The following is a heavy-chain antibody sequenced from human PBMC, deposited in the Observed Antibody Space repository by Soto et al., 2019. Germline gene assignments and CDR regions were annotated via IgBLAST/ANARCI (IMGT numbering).Heavy chain of an antibody. Sequence: GESLKISCKGSGYSFTSYWIGWVRQMPGKGLECMGFIYPGDSDTTYSPSFQGHVTISADKYSSTAYLQWSSLKASDTAMYYCAREDSSGYSEYSGQGTLVTVS. D-gene: IGHD6-25*01. V-gene: IGHV5-51*01. CDR2: IYPGDSDT. J-gene: IGHJ4*02. CDR1: GYSFTSYW. CDR3: AREDSSGYSEY.